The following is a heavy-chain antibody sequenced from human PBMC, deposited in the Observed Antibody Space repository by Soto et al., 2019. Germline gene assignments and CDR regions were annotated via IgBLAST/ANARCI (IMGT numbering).Heavy chain of an antibody. V-gene: IGHV3-30-3*01. J-gene: IGHJ4*02. CDR2: ISYDGSNK. Sequence: QVQLVESGGGVVQPGRSLRLSCAASGFTFSSYAMHWVRQAPGKGLEWVAVISYDGSNKYYADSVKGRFTISRDNAKNTLYLQMNSLRADDTAVYYCARTEGYYYDSSGYYLREDAWYFDYWGQGTLVTVSS. CDR3: ARTEGYYYDSSGYYLREDAWYFDY. CDR1: GFTFSSYA. D-gene: IGHD3-22*01.